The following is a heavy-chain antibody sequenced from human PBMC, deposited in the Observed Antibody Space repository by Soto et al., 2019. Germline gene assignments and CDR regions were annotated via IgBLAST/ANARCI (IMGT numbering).Heavy chain of an antibody. D-gene: IGHD2-2*01. V-gene: IGHV1-69*06. CDR2: IIPIFGTA. J-gene: IGHJ6*02. Sequence: SVKVSCKASGGTFSSYAVSWVRQAPGQGLEWMGGIIPIFGTANYAQKFQGRVTITADKYTSTAYMELSSLRSEDTAVYYCASGYCSSTSCYYYYGMDVWGQGTTVTVSS. CDR1: GGTFSSYA. CDR3: ASGYCSSTSCYYYYGMDV.